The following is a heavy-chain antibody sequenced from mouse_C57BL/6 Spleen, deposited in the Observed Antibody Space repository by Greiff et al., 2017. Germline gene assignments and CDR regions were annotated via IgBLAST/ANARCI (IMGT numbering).Heavy chain of an antibody. J-gene: IGHJ2*01. CDR2: ISYDGSN. CDR1: GYSITSGYY. V-gene: IGHV3-6*01. Sequence: EVQLQQSGPGLVKPSQSLSLTCSVTGYSITSGYYWNWIRQFPGNKLEWMGYISYDGSNNYNPSLKNRISITRDTSKNQFFLKLNSVTTEDTATYYCARENSGYYFDYWGQGTTLTVSS. D-gene: IGHD3-2*02. CDR3: ARENSGYYFDY.